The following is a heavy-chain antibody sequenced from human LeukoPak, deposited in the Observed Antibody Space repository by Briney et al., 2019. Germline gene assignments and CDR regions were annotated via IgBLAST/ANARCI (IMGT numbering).Heavy chain of an antibody. CDR2: ISYDGSNK. J-gene: IGHJ5*02. D-gene: IGHD3-9*01. CDR1: GFTFSSYA. CDR3: ARAGGFLLRYFDWLLHMLNDP. Sequence: GGSLRLYCAASGFTFSSYAMQWVRQAPGKGLEWVAVISYDGSNKYYADSVKGRFTISRDNSKNTLYLQMNSLRVEDTAVYYCARAGGFLLRYFDWLLHMLNDPWGQGTLVTVSS. V-gene: IGHV3-30-3*01.